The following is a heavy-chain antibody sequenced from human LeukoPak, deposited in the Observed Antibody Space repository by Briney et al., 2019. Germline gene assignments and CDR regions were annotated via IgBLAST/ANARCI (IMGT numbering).Heavy chain of an antibody. D-gene: IGHD5-24*01. Sequence: ASVKVSCKASGYTFTGYYMHWVRQAPGQGLEWMGWINPNSGATTYAQKFQGRVTMTRDTSISTAYMELSRLRSDDTAVYYCAREQGEMFTMLTVSLGHWGQGTLVTVSS. J-gene: IGHJ4*02. CDR2: INPNSGAT. CDR3: AREQGEMFTMLTVSLGH. CDR1: GYTFTGYY. V-gene: IGHV1-2*02.